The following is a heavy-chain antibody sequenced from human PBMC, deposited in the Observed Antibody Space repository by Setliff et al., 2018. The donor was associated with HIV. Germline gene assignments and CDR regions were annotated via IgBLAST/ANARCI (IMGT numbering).Heavy chain of an antibody. J-gene: IGHJ3*02. CDR1: GDSVSRYY. CDR2: ASYSGNA. V-gene: IGHV4-59*02. D-gene: IGHD3-3*01. CDR3: ARDYSTLGRSDDAFDM. Sequence: PSETLSLTCTVSGDSVSRYYWSWIRQSPGKGLEWIGYASYSGNANYNPPLKSRVTISVDTTKNQFSLKLTSMTAADTAIYYCARDYSTLGRSDDAFDMWGPGTMGTVS.